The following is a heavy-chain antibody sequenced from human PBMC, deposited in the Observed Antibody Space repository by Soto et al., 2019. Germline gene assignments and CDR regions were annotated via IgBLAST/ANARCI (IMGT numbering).Heavy chain of an antibody. CDR2: INPNSGGT. Sequence: GASVKVSCKASGYTFTGYYMHWVRQAPGQGLEWMGWINPNSGGTNYAQKFQGWVTMTRDTSISTAYMELSRLRSDDTAVYYCARAPRYCSGGSCYSMLSYWFDPWGQGTLVTVSS. D-gene: IGHD2-15*01. CDR1: GYTFTGYY. CDR3: ARAPRYCSGGSCYSMLSYWFDP. J-gene: IGHJ5*02. V-gene: IGHV1-2*04.